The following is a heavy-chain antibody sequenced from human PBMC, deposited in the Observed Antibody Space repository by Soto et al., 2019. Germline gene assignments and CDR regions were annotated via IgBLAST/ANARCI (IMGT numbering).Heavy chain of an antibody. D-gene: IGHD2-21*01. Sequence: EVQLVESGGGLVQPGGPLRLSCAASGFTFSSYEMNWVRQAPGKGLEWVSYISSSGSTIYYADSVKGRFTISRDNAKNSLYLQMNSLTAEDTAVYYCARDRRDVIPYWYFDLWGRGTLVTVSS. V-gene: IGHV3-48*03. CDR1: GFTFSSYE. CDR2: ISSSGSTI. CDR3: ARDRRDVIPYWYFDL. J-gene: IGHJ2*01.